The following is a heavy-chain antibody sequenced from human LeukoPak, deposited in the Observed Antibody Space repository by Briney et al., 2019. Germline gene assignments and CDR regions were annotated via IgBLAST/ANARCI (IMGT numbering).Heavy chain of an antibody. CDR3: ARDPDCTSDVCFDY. D-gene: IGHD2-8*01. Sequence: GESLRLSCAASGFTFSSYWMTWVRQAPGKGLEWVANINQAGSQKYYVDSVKGRFTISRDNAKNSLYLQMNSLRVEDTAVYYCARDPDCTSDVCFDYWGQGTLVTVSS. CDR1: GFTFSSYW. V-gene: IGHV3-7*01. J-gene: IGHJ4*02. CDR2: INQAGSQK.